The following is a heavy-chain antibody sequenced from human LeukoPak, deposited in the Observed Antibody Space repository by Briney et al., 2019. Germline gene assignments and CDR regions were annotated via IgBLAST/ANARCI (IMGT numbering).Heavy chain of an antibody. Sequence: PSETLSLTCTVSGGSISSYYWSWIRQPPGKGLEWIGYIYYSGSTNYNPSLKSRVTISVDTSKNQFSLKLSSVTAADTAVYYCARFRIFPYYYYYGMDVWGQGPTVTVSS. CDR1: GGSISSYY. D-gene: IGHD3-3*01. CDR2: IYYSGST. CDR3: ARFRIFPYYYYYGMDV. V-gene: IGHV4-59*01. J-gene: IGHJ6*02.